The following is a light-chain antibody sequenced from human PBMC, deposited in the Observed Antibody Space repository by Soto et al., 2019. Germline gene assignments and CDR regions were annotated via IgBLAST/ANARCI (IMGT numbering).Light chain of an antibody. V-gene: IGKV4-1*01. CDR2: WAS. CDR3: QQYYNTPLT. CDR1: QSVLYSSNNKNY. J-gene: IGKJ4*01. Sequence: DIVMTQSPDSLAVSLGERVTTNCKSRQSVLYSSNNKNYLAWYQQKPGQPPKLLIYWASTRESGVPDRFSGSGSGTDFTLTISSLQAEDVAVYYCQQYYNTPLTFGGGTKVDIK.